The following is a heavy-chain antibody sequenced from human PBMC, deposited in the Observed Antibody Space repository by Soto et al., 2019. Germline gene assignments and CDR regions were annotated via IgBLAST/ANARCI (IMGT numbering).Heavy chain of an antibody. Sequence: SETLSLTCTVSGASISGYHWSWIRKSAGKGLEWIGRIYATGTTDYNPSLKSRVMMSVDTSKKQFSLRLRSVTAADTAVYYCVRDGTKTLRDWFDPWGQGISVTVSS. CDR2: IYATGTT. CDR1: GASISGYH. V-gene: IGHV4-4*07. D-gene: IGHD1-1*01. CDR3: VRDGTKTLRDWFDP. J-gene: IGHJ5*02.